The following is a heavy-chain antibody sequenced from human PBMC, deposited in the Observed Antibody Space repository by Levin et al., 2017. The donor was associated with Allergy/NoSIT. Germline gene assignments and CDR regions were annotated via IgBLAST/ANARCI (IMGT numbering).Heavy chain of an antibody. Sequence: PGGSLRLSCAASGFTFSYFWMTWVRQAPGKGLEWVANINEDGSEEYYADSVKGRFTIFRDNAKNSLLLQMNSLRVEDTALYFCAREYYHNRSGYGASAYWGQGVLVTVSS. V-gene: IGHV3-7*01. CDR1: GFTFSYFW. D-gene: IGHD5-12*01. CDR3: AREYYHNRSGYGASAY. CDR2: INEDGSEE. J-gene: IGHJ4*02.